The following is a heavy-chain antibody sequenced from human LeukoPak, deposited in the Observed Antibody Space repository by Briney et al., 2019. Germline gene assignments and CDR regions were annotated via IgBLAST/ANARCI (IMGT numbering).Heavy chain of an antibody. D-gene: IGHD2-8*01. CDR3: ATSPSRRKGDIVLMVYASYFDY. CDR2: FDPEDGET. V-gene: IGHV1-24*01. CDR1: GYTLTELS. J-gene: IGHJ4*02. Sequence: ASVKVPCKVSGYTLTELSMHWVRQAPGKGLEWMGGFDPEDGETIYAQKFQGRVTMTEDTSTDTAYMELSSLRSEDTAVYYCATSPSRRKGDIVLMVYASYFDYWGQGTLVTVSS.